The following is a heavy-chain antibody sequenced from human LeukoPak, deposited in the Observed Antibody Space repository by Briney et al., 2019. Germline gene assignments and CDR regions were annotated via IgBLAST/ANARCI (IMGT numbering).Heavy chain of an antibody. CDR3: AKDSSDYGDYDPGAFDY. V-gene: IGHV3-23*01. CDR1: GFTFSSFA. CDR2: FDGNGPNT. J-gene: IGHJ4*02. Sequence: GGSLRLSCAASGFTFSSFAMTWVRQAPGKGLEWVSGFDGNGPNTYYADSVKGRWTISRDNSRNTLYLEMNSLRAEDTAVYYCAKDSSDYGDYDPGAFDYWGQGTLVTVSS. D-gene: IGHD4-17*01.